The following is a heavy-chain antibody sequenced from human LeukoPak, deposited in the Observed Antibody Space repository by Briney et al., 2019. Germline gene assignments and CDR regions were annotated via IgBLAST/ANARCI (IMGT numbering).Heavy chain of an antibody. CDR1: GYPFNRYG. CDR2: ISAYNGDT. J-gene: IGHJ4*02. Sequence: ASVKVSCKASGYPFNRYGISWVRQAPGRGLEWMGWISAYNGDTNYVQTLQGRVTMTTDTATSTAYMELRGLRSDDTAIYHCALIAPNPIGGSGLDFWAQGTPVTVSS. V-gene: IGHV1-18*01. D-gene: IGHD2/OR15-2a*01. CDR3: ALIAPNPIGGSGLDF.